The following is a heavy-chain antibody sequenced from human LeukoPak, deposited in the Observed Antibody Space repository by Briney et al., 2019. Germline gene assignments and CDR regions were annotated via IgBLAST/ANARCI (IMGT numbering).Heavy chain of an antibody. D-gene: IGHD6-19*01. J-gene: IGHJ4*02. CDR3: AKDQMVGQWPTNFDY. V-gene: IGHV3-48*04. Sequence: PGGSLRLSCAASGFTFSDYSMNWVRQAPGKGLEWVSYISFSVNTKYYGDSVKGRFTISRDNAKNSLYLHMDSLRAEDTAVYYCAKDQMVGQWPTNFDYWGQGTLVTVSS. CDR2: ISFSVNTK. CDR1: GFTFSDYS.